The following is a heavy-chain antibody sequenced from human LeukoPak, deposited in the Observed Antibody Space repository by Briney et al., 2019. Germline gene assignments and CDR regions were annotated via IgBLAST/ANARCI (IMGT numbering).Heavy chain of an antibody. CDR1: GFTFSSYW. Sequence: PGGSLRLSCVTSGFTFSSYWMSWVRQAPGKGLEWVAVISYDGSNKYYADSVKGRFTISRDNSKNTLYLQMNSLRAEDTAVYYSLVRSTSCYEGCFDYWGQGTLVTVSS. J-gene: IGHJ4*02. CDR3: LVRSTSCYEGCFDY. CDR2: ISYDGSNK. V-gene: IGHV3-30*03. D-gene: IGHD2-2*01.